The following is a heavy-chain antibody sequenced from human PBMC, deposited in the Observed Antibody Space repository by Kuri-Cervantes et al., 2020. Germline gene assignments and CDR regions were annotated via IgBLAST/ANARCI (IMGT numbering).Heavy chain of an antibody. V-gene: IGHV4-61*01. Sequence: GSLRLSCTVSGGSVSSGSYYWSWIRQPPGKGLEWIGYIYYSGSTNYNPSLKSRVTISVDTSKNQFSLKLSSVTAADTALYYCARATPTYYYGSGSYLPNDYWGQGTLVTVSS. CDR1: GGSVSSGSYY. D-gene: IGHD3-10*01. CDR3: ARATPTYYYGSGSYLPNDY. CDR2: IYYSGST. J-gene: IGHJ4*02.